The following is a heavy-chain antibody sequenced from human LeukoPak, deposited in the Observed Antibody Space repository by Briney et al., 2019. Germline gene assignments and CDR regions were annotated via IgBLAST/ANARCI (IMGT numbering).Heavy chain of an antibody. CDR2: ISYDGSNK. V-gene: IGHV3-30*04. CDR3: AKGSKAVLFTRDRYMDV. CDR1: GFTFSSYA. J-gene: IGHJ6*03. D-gene: IGHD6-19*01. Sequence: GGSLRLSCAASGFTFSSYAMHWVRQAPGKGLEWVAVISYDGSNKYYADSVKGRFTISRDNSKKTLYLQMNSLRAEDTAVYFCAKGSKAVLFTRDRYMDVWGKGTTVTISS.